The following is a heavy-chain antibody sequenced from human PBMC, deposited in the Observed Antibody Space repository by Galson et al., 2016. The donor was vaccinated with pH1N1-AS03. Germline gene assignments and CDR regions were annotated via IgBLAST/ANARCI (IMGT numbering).Heavy chain of an antibody. J-gene: IGHJ6*02. V-gene: IGHV4-59*01. Sequence: ETLSLTCSVSGDSLDTFSWTWIRQPPGKGLEWFGFTFYGGGTHYNPSLKSRITISVDTSKNLFSLQLKSVTAADTAVYYCASRSSVRYSYGSDVWGQGTAVTVSS. D-gene: IGHD3-10*01. CDR3: ASRSSVRYSYGSDV. CDR1: GDSLDTFS. CDR2: TFYGGGT.